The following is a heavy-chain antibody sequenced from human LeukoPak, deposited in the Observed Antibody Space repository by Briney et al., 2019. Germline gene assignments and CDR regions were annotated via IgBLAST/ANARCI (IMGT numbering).Heavy chain of an antibody. CDR2: ISSSGSTI. J-gene: IGHJ3*02. Sequence: GGSLRLSCAASGFTFSDYYMSWIRQAPGKGLEWVSYISSSGSTIYYADSVKGRFTISRDNAKNSLYLQMNSLGAEDTAVYYCARDYVQYYDSSGYPVRPDAFDIWGQGTMVTVSS. CDR1: GFTFSDYY. CDR3: ARDYVQYYDSSGYPVRPDAFDI. D-gene: IGHD3-22*01. V-gene: IGHV3-11*01.